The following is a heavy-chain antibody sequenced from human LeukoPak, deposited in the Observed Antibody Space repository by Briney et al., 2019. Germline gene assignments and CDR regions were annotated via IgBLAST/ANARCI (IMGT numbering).Heavy chain of an antibody. V-gene: IGHV3-21*01. CDR2: IRSDASSI. CDR3: ARDGYSIGNFYDL. Sequence: GGSLRLSCVGSGFTFSRYSMNWVRQAPGKGPEWVSSIRSDASSIYYADSVKGRFTISRDNAKNSVFLQMNSLRAGDTAVYYCARDGYSIGNFYDLWGQGALASVSS. CDR1: GFTFSRYS. D-gene: IGHD3-22*01. J-gene: IGHJ4*02.